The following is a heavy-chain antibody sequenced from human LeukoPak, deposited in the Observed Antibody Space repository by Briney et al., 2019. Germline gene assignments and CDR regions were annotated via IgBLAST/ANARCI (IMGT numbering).Heavy chain of an antibody. D-gene: IGHD6-19*01. V-gene: IGHV4-38-2*02. J-gene: IGHJ4*02. CDR2: IYHSGST. CDR3: ARDSRAGYSSGWYLIDY. Sequence: PSETLSLTCAVSGYSISSGYYWGWIRQPPGKRLEWIGSIYHSGSTYYNPSLKSRVTISVDTSKHQFSLKLSSVPAADTAVSYCARDSRAGYSSGWYLIDYWGQGTLVTVYS. CDR1: GYSISSGYY.